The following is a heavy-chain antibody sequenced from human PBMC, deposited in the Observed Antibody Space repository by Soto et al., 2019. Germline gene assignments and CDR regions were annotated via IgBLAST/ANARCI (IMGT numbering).Heavy chain of an antibody. J-gene: IGHJ6*02. Sequence: QMQLVESGGGVVQPGRSLRLSCAASGFTFSSYAMHWVRQAPGKGLEWVAVISYDGSNKYYADSVKGRFTISRDNSKNTLYLQMNSLRAEDTAVYYCARGLYGMDVWGQGTTVTVSS. CDR3: ARGLYGMDV. CDR1: GFTFSSYA. CDR2: ISYDGSNK. V-gene: IGHV3-30-3*01.